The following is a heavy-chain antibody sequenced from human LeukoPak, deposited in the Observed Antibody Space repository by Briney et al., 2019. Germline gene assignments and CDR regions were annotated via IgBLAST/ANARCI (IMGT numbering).Heavy chain of an antibody. CDR1: GYIFIDYE. Sequence: ASVKVSCKTSGYIFIDYEINWVRQATGQGLEWMGWMNPKSGDTGYEQKFQGRVTTTRDSSINTVYMELSSLRSDDTALYYCARGRYMDVWGKGTTVTVSS. V-gene: IGHV1-8*03. CDR3: ARGRYMDV. J-gene: IGHJ6*03. CDR2: MNPKSGDT.